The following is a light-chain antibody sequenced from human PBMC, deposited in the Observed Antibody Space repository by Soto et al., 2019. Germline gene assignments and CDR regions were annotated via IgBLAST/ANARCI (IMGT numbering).Light chain of an antibody. J-gene: IGLJ1*01. CDR3: ETWDSNTRV. CDR2: LEGSGSY. CDR1: SGHSSYI. V-gene: IGLV4-60*03. Sequence: QPVLTQSSSASASLGSSGKLTCTLSSGHSSYIIAWHQQQPGKAPRYLMKLEGSGSYNKGSGVPDRFSGSSSGADRYLTISNLQSEDEADYYCETWDSNTRVFGTGTKLTVL.